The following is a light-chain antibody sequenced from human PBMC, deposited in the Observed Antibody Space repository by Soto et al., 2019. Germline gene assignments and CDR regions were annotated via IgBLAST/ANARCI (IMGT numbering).Light chain of an antibody. CDR1: QGIRND. Sequence: AIQMSQSPSSLSASVGDRVTITCRASQGIRNDLGWYQQKPGKAPKLLIYAASSLQSGVPSRFSGSGSGTDFTLTTSSLQPEDFATYYCLQDYNYPWTFGQGTKVEIK. J-gene: IGKJ1*01. CDR3: LQDYNYPWT. V-gene: IGKV1-6*01. CDR2: AAS.